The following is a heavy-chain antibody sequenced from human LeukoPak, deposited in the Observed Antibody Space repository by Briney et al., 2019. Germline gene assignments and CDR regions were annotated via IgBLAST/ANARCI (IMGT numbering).Heavy chain of an antibody. Sequence: GESLKISCKTSGYDFSAFWIGWVRQMPGKGLEWMGIIYPDTSATRYSPSVQGQVTFSADKSINTAYLQWANLKASDTAMYYCWGFTDYCSRISCGFGVPGSDPGGQGTLVTVSS. J-gene: IGHJ5*02. D-gene: IGHD2-2*01. CDR1: GYDFSAFW. CDR2: IYPDTSAT. CDR3: WGFTDYCSRISCGFGVPGSDP. V-gene: IGHV5-51*01.